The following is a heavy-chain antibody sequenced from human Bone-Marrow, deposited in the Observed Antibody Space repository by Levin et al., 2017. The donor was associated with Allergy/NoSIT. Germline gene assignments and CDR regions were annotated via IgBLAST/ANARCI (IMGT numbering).Heavy chain of an antibody. CDR1: GFTFSDYY. CDR2: ISSSGTTT. J-gene: IGHJ4*02. D-gene: IGHD6-6*01. Sequence: GGSLRLSCAASGFTFSDYYMTWIRQAPGKGLEWVVYISSSGTTTYYAESVKGRFTVSRDNAKNSLHLQMNSLRAEDTAVYYCARVFSGVSRGVDYWGQGTLVTVSS. V-gene: IGHV3-11*01. CDR3: ARVFSGVSRGVDY.